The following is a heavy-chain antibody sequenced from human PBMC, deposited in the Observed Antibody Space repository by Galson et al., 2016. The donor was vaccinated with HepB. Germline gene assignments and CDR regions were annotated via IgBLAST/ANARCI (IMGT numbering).Heavy chain of an antibody. Sequence: SETLSLTCTVSGGSISSYYWSWIRQPPGKGLEWIGYIYYGGRTDYNPSLKSRVSISVDTSKNQFYLNLGSVTAADTAVYYCARDRDSSSYYSPDYWGQGTLVTVSS. CDR3: ARDRDSSSYYSPDY. J-gene: IGHJ4*02. CDR1: GGSISSYY. D-gene: IGHD3-22*01. V-gene: IGHV4-59*01. CDR2: IYYGGRT.